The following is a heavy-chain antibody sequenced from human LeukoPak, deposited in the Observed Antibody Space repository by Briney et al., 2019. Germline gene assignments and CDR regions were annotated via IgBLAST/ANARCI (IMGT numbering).Heavy chain of an antibody. CDR2: ISSSSSYI. J-gene: IGHJ3*02. Sequence: GGSLRLSCAASGFTFSSYSMNWVRQAPGKGLEWVSSISSSSSYIYYADSVKGRFTISRDNAKNSLYLQMNSLRAEDTAVYYCVRDVPPSSSWDAFDIWGQGTMVTVSS. CDR1: GFTFSSYS. V-gene: IGHV3-21*01. CDR3: VRDVPPSSSWDAFDI. D-gene: IGHD6-13*01.